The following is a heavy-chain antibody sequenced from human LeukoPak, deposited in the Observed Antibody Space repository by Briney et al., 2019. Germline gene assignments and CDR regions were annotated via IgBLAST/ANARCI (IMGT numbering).Heavy chain of an antibody. CDR1: GGSISSYC. D-gene: IGHD2-2*01. CDR2: IYNSGST. V-gene: IGHV4-4*08. J-gene: IGHJ5*02. CDR3: ARGGRYCSSTSCYLLTNWFDP. Sequence: SETLSLTCTVSGGSISSYCWSWIRQPPGKGLEWIGYIYNSGSTNYNPSLKSRVTISVDTSKNQFSLKLSSVTAADTAVYYCARGGRYCSSTSCYLLTNWFDPWGQGTLVTVSS.